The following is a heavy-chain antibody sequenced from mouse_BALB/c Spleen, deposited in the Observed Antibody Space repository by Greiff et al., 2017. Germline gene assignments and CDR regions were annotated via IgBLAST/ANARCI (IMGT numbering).Heavy chain of an antibody. D-gene: IGHD1-1*01. V-gene: IGHV1-5*01. CDR1: GYSFTSYW. CDR2: IYPGNSDT. CDR3: TSTTVVPYYFDY. J-gene: IGHJ2*01. Sequence: VQLQQSGTVLARPGASVKMSCKASGYSFTSYWMHWVKQRPGQGLEWIGAIYPGNSDTSYNQKFKGKAKLTAVTSASTAYMELSSLTNEDSAVYYCTSTTVVPYYFDYWGQGTTLTVSS.